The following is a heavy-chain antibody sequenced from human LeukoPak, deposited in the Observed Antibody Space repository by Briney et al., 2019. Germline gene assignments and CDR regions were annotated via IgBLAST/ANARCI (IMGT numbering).Heavy chain of an antibody. CDR3: ARDPDYSDR. J-gene: IGHJ4*02. CDR1: GFIFGDFY. D-gene: IGHD4-17*01. CDR2: ITSSGDSI. Sequence: GGSLRLSCVGSGFIFGDFYMNWIRQAPGKGLEWISFITSSGDSIYYADSVKGRFTVFRDNAKNSLYLEMKSLRAEDTAAYFCARDPDYSDRWGQGTLVTVSS. V-gene: IGHV3-11*01.